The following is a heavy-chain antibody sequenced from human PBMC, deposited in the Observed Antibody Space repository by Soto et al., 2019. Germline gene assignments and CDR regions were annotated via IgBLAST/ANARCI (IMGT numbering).Heavy chain of an antibody. Sequence: QITLKESGPTLVKPTQTLTLTCTVSGFSLNTYGVGVGWIRQPPGKALEWLALIYWDDDKRYSPSLKSRLTITKDSSKNQSVLTMTNMDPVDTVTYYCARALGSWGAYYFDYWRQGTLVNVSS. CDR3: ARALGSWGAYYFDY. J-gene: IGHJ4*02. V-gene: IGHV2-5*02. CDR2: IYWDDDK. CDR1: GFSLNTYGVG. D-gene: IGHD3-16*01.